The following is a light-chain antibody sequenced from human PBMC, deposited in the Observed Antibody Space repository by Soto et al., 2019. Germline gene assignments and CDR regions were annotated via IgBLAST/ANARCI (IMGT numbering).Light chain of an antibody. J-gene: IGKJ1*01. CDR2: AAS. Sequence: EIVLTQSPVTLSLSPGERATLSCRASQSVSSSYLAWYQQKPGQAPRLLIYAASSRATGIPDRFSGSGSGTDFTLTISRLEPEDFAVYYCQQYGASSVTFGQGTKVDIK. V-gene: IGKV3-20*01. CDR3: QQYGASSVT. CDR1: QSVSSSY.